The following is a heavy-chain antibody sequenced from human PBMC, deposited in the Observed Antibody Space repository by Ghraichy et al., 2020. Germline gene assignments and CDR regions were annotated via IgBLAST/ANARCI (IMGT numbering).Heavy chain of an antibody. CDR1: GGSFSGYY. D-gene: IGHD6-6*01. J-gene: IGHJ1*01. CDR3: ARVRSSSSYFQH. V-gene: IGHV4-34*01. CDR2: INHSGST. Sequence: SETLSLTCAVYGGSFSGYYWSWIRQPPGKGLEWIGEINHSGSTNYNLSLKSRVTISVDTSKNQFSLKLSSVTAADTAVYYCARVRSSSSYFQHWGQGTLVTVSS.